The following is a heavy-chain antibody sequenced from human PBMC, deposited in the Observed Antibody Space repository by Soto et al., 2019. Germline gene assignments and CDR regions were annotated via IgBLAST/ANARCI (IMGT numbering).Heavy chain of an antibody. CDR2: ISANDVGT. J-gene: IGHJ4*02. CDR3: AKAKNDYNWDNRPPFDY. V-gene: IGHV3-23*01. CDR1: GFTLRNYA. Sequence: QPGGSLRLSCEASGFTLRNYAMTWDRQAPGKGLEWVSLISANDVGTYYAESVKTRFTISTDQSRNTVYLQMDSLRADDTAIYYCAKAKNDYNWDNRPPFDYWGQGTLVTVSS. D-gene: IGHD1-20*01.